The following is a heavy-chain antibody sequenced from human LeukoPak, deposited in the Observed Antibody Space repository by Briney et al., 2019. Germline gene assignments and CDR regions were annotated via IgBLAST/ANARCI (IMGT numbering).Heavy chain of an antibody. CDR1: GFTFSSYW. V-gene: IGHV3-7*01. Sequence: PGGSLRLSCAASGFTFSSYWMSWVRQAPGKGLEWVANIKQDGSEKYYVDSVKGRFTISRDNSKNTMYLQMNSLKAEDTAVYYCATLSTYTSNWHDYWGQGTLVTVSS. D-gene: IGHD6-13*01. CDR3: ATLSTYTSNWHDY. CDR2: IKQDGSEK. J-gene: IGHJ4*02.